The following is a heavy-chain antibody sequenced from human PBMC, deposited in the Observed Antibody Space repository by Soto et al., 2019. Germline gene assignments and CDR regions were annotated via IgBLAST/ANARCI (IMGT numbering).Heavy chain of an antibody. CDR2: IDHSGYT. CDR1: GGSFSGYY. D-gene: IGHD3-3*01. Sequence: KPSATLSLTCAVYGGSFSGYYWNWIRQPPGKGLEWIGEIDHSGYTNYNPSLKSRVTISVDTSKNQFSLRLTSVTAADTAVYYCARVRDWFDPWGQGTLVTVSS. V-gene: IGHV4-34*01. CDR3: ARVRDWFDP. J-gene: IGHJ5*02.